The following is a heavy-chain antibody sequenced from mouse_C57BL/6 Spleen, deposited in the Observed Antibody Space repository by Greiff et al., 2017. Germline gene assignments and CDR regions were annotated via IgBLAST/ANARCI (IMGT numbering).Heavy chain of an antibody. CDR1: GFTFSSYG. CDR3: ARRDDYDWYFDV. J-gene: IGHJ1*03. D-gene: IGHD2-4*01. Sequence: EVKLVESGGDLVKPGGSLKLSCAASGFTFSSYGMSWVRQTPDKRLEWVATISSGGSYTYYPDSVKGRFTISRDNAKNTLYLQMSSLKSEDTAMYYCARRDDYDWYFDVWGTGTTVTVSS. V-gene: IGHV5-6*02. CDR2: ISSGGSYT.